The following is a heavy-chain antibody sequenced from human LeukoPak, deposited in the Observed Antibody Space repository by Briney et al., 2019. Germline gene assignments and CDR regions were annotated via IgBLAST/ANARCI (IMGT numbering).Heavy chain of an antibody. Sequence: SETLSLTCTVSGASISSYYWSWIRQPPGKGLEWIGYIYYSGSTNYNPSLKSRVTISIDTSKNQFSLKLSSVTAADTAVYYCARERREQLLPPYTRLVTYFDYWGQGTLVTVSS. CDR2: IYYSGST. CDR1: GASISSYY. CDR3: ARERREQLLPPYTRLVTYFDY. V-gene: IGHV4-59*01. D-gene: IGHD1-26*01. J-gene: IGHJ4*02.